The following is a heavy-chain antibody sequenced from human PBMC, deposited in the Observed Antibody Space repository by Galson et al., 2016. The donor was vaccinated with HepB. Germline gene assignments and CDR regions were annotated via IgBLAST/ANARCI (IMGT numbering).Heavy chain of an antibody. Sequence: SLRLSCAGSGFTFSSHAMNWVRQAPGKGLDWVSAISRSGGSTYDADSVKGRFIISRDNSKNTLYLQMNSLRAEDTAVYYCATVIAAAGDFYYHGMDVWGQGTTVTVSS. J-gene: IGHJ6*02. D-gene: IGHD6-13*01. CDR1: GFTFSSHA. V-gene: IGHV3-23*01. CDR3: ATVIAAAGDFYYHGMDV. CDR2: ISRSGGST.